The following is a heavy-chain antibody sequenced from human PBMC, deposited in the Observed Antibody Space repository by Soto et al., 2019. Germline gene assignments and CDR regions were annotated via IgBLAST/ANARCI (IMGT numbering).Heavy chain of an antibody. J-gene: IGHJ4*02. Sequence: ASVKVSCKASGYTFTSYGISWVRQAPGQGREWMGWISAYNGNTNYAQKLQGRVTMTTDTSTSTAYIELRSLRSDDTAVYYCARGREDIVLVPAAPEEYFDYWGQG. CDR1: GYTFTSYG. CDR2: ISAYNGNT. CDR3: ARGREDIVLVPAAPEEYFDY. V-gene: IGHV1-18*01. D-gene: IGHD2-2*01.